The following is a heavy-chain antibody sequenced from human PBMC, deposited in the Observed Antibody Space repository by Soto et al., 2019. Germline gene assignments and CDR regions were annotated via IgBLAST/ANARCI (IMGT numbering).Heavy chain of an antibody. V-gene: IGHV4-31*03. Sequence: QVQLQESGPGLVKPSQTLSLTCTVSGGSISSGGYYWSWIRQHPGKGLEWIGYIYYSGSTYYNPSLKSRVTISVDTSKNQFSLKLSFVTAADTAVYYCARDGAGGSNYGMDVWGQGTTVTVSS. J-gene: IGHJ6*02. D-gene: IGHD2-15*01. CDR2: IYYSGST. CDR1: GGSISSGGYY. CDR3: ARDGAGGSNYGMDV.